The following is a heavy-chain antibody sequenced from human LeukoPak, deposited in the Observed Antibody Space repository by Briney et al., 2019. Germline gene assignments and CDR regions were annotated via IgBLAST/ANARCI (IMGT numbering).Heavy chain of an antibody. CDR2: INPNSGGT. CDR1: GYTFTGYY. J-gene: IGHJ4*02. D-gene: IGHD3-22*01. V-gene: IGHV1-2*02. Sequence: GASVKVSCKASGYTFTGYYMHWVRQAPGQGLEWMGWINPNSGGTNYAQKFQGRVTMPRDTSISTAYMELSRLRSDDTAVYYCARPADYYDSSGYYVYGGQGTLVTVSS. CDR3: ARPADYYDSSGYYVY.